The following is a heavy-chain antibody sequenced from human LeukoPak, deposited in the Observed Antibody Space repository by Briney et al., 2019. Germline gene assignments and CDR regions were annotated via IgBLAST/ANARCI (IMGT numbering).Heavy chain of an antibody. CDR3: ARDRGSYYSIYAFDI. CDR2: ISDDSNYI. Sequence: GGSLRLSCAASGFTFSTYSGNWIRQAPGKGLEWVSSISDDSNYIFYADSVKGRFTISRDNAKNSLYLQMNSLRAEDTAVYYCARDRGSYYSIYAFDIWGQGTMVTVSS. CDR1: GFTFSTYS. D-gene: IGHD1-26*01. J-gene: IGHJ3*02. V-gene: IGHV3-21*01.